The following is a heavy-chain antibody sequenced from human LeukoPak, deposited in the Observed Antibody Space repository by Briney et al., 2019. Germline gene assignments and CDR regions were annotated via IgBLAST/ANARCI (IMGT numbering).Heavy chain of an antibody. J-gene: IGHJ3*02. CDR2: ISSSSSNI. D-gene: IGHD5-12*01. V-gene: IGHV3-21*04. CDR1: GLIFSTYS. Sequence: GGSLRLSCAASGLIFSTYSMNWVRQAPGKGLEWVSSISSSSSNIYYADSLRGRFTISRDNAKNSLYLQMNSPRAEDTAVYYCAKSYSGYDYDAFDIWGQGTMVTVSS. CDR3: AKSYSGYDYDAFDI.